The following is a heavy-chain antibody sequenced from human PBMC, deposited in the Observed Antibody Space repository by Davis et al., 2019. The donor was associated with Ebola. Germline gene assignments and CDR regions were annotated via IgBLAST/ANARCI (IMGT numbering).Heavy chain of an antibody. Sequence: SETLSLTCTVSGGSISSSSYYWGWIRQPPGKGLEWIGSIYYSGSTYYNPSLKSRVTISVDTSKNQFSLKLSSVTAADTAVYYCARERGYCTNGVCSTFDYWGQGTLVTVSS. CDR3: ARERGYCTNGVCSTFDY. CDR1: GGSISSSSYY. V-gene: IGHV4-39*07. J-gene: IGHJ4*02. CDR2: IYYSGST. D-gene: IGHD2-8*01.